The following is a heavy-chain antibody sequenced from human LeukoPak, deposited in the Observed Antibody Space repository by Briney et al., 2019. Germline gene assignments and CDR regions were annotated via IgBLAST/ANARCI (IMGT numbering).Heavy chain of an antibody. CDR2: TYYRSKWYN. V-gene: IGHV6-1*01. D-gene: IGHD6-19*01. J-gene: IGHJ4*02. CDR3: ARSHSGRPPYPSGLFDY. CDR1: GDSVSSNSAS. Sequence: SQTLSLTCVISGDSVSSNSASWNWIRQSPSRGLEWLGRTYYRSKWYNDYALSVKSRITINPDTSKNQFSLQLNSVTPEDTAVYFCARSHSGRPPYPSGLFDYWGQGTLVTVSS.